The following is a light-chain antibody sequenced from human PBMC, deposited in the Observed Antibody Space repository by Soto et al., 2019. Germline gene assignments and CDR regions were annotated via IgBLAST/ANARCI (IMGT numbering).Light chain of an antibody. CDR1: QSISSW. V-gene: IGKV1-5*03. Sequence: DIQMTQSPSILSASVGDRVTITCRASQSISSWLAWYQQKPGKAPNLLIHKASHLESGVPSRFSGSGSGTEFTLTISSLQPGDFATYYCQQYESYSPLTFGGGTKVDIK. CDR3: QQYESYSPLT. J-gene: IGKJ4*01. CDR2: KAS.